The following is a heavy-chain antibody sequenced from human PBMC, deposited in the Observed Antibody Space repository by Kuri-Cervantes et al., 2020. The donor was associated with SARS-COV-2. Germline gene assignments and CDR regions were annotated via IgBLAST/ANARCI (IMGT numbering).Heavy chain of an antibody. CDR3: ARDEIAYDFWSGYYLGY. V-gene: IGHV3-30*02. J-gene: IGHJ4*02. CDR2: IRYDGSNK. Sequence: GGSLRLSCAASGLTFSSYGMHWVRQAPGKGLEWVAFIRYDGSNKYYADSVKGRFTISRDNSKNSLYLQMNSLRAEDTAVYYCARDEIAYDFWSGYYLGYWGQGTLVTVSS. CDR1: GLTFSSYG. D-gene: IGHD3-3*01.